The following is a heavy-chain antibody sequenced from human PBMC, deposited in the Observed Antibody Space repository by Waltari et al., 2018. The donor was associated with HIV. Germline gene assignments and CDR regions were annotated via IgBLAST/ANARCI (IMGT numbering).Heavy chain of an antibody. Sequence: FSSYWMHWVRQAPGKGLVWVSGINRDGSTIRYADSVKGRFTISRDNAKNTLYLQMNSLRAEDTALYYCARGQYYSMDVWGQGTTVTVSS. CDR3: ARGQYYSMDV. CDR1: FSSYW. D-gene: IGHD3-10*01. J-gene: IGHJ6*02. V-gene: IGHV3-74*01. CDR2: INRDGSTI.